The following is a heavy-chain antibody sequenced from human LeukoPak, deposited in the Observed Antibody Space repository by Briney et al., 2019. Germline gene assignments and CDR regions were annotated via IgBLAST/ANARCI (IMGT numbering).Heavy chain of an antibody. D-gene: IGHD6-19*01. CDR1: GYTFTGYY. V-gene: IGHV1-2*02. CDR3: ARDHSSGWYGDY. CDR2: INPNSGGT. J-gene: IGHJ4*02. Sequence: ASVKVSCKASGYTFTGYYMHWVRQAPGQGLGWMGWINPNSGGTNYAQKFQGRVTMTRDTPISTAYMELSRLRSDDTAVYYCARDHSSGWYGDYWGQGTLVTVSS.